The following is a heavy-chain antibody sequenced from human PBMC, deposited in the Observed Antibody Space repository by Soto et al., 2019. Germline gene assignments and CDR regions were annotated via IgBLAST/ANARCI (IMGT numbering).Heavy chain of an antibody. J-gene: IGHJ4*02. Sequence: SETLSLTCTVAGGSITSSYYWGWIRQPPGKGLEWIGSIYYSGSTYYNPSLKSRVTISVDTSKNQFSLKLSSVTAADTAVYYCATIPATTILTDYWGQGTLVTVSS. CDR3: ATIPATTILTDY. CDR1: GGSITSSYY. D-gene: IGHD2-2*02. CDR2: IYYSGST. V-gene: IGHV4-39*01.